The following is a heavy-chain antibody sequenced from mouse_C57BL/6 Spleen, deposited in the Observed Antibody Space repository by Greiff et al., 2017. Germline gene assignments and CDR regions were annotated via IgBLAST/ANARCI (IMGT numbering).Heavy chain of an antibody. CDR1: GFTFSDYC. CDR3: ARAPITTVVAHWYLDV. Sequence: EVKLMESEGGLVQPGSSMKLSCTASGFTFSDYCMAWVRQVPEKGLEWVANINYDGSSTYYLDSLKSRFIISRDNAKNILYLQMSSLKSEDTATYYCARAPITTVVAHWYLDVWGTGTTVTVSS. CDR2: INYDGSST. D-gene: IGHD1-1*01. V-gene: IGHV5-16*01. J-gene: IGHJ1*03.